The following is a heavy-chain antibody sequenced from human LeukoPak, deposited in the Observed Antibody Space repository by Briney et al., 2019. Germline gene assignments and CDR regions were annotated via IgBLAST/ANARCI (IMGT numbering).Heavy chain of an antibody. J-gene: IGHJ3*02. CDR2: IYYSGST. CDR3: ARGLENYDILTGYYLEAFDI. CDR1: GGSFSGYY. V-gene: IGHV4-30-4*08. Sequence: SETLSLTCAVYGGSFSGYYWSWIRQPPGKGLEWIGYIYYSGSTYYNPSLKSRVTISVDTSKNQFSLKLSSVTAADTAVYYCARGLENYDILTGYYLEAFDIWGQGTMVTVSS. D-gene: IGHD3-9*01.